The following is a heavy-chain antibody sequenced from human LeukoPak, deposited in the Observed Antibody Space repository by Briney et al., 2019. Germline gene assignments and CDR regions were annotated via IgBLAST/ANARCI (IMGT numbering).Heavy chain of an antibody. Sequence: GGSLRLSCAACGFTFSSYWMSWVRQGPGKGLEWVANIKEDGSEKYYVDSVKGRFTISRDNAKKSLYLQMNSLRAEDTAVYYCVRVVGNPYYFDYWGQGTLVNVSS. J-gene: IGHJ4*02. CDR3: VRVVGNPYYFDY. V-gene: IGHV3-7*05. CDR2: IKEDGSEK. CDR1: GFTFSSYW. D-gene: IGHD1-26*01.